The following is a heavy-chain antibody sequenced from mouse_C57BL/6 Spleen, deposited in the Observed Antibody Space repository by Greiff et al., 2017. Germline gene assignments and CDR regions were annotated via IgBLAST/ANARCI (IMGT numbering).Heavy chain of an antibody. D-gene: IGHD2-4*01. CDR2: ISRGGSYT. CDR3: ARHRDDYDGYFDN. J-gene: IGHJ2*01. CDR1: GFTFSSYG. Sequence: EVKLMESGGDLVKPGGALKLSCAASGFTFSSYGMSWVRQTPDKRLEWVATISRGGSYTYYPASVRGRFTISSDNAKKTLYLQMSSLKSEDTAMYYCARHRDDYDGYFDNWGQRTTHPVSS. V-gene: IGHV5-6*01.